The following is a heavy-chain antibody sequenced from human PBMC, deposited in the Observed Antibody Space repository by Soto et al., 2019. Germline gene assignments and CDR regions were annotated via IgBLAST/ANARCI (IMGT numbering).Heavy chain of an antibody. D-gene: IGHD6-25*01. CDR1: DGSISSSSYY. CDR3: SSDKWRSGLDVWFGL. J-gene: IGHJ5*02. Sequence: PSEIRSLTCTVADGSISSSSYYWSRISQPPGKGREWIGSIFYSGSTDYNPSLRSRVTISVDTSKNQFSLILSSVTSADTAVFYCSSDKWRSGLDVWFGLWGEGTLVTGSS. CDR2: IFYSGST. V-gene: IGHV4-39*07.